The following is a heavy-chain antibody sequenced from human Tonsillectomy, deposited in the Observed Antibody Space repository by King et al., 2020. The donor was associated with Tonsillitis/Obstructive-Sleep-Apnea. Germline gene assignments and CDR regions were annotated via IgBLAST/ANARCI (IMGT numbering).Heavy chain of an antibody. CDR1: GFTFSSYA. Sequence: VQLVESGGGLVQPGGSLRLSCSASGFTFSSYAMHWVRQAPGKGLEYVSAISSNGGSTYYADSVKGRFTISRDNSKNTLYLQMSSLRAEDTAVYYCVIPGYYYDSSGHGIWGQGTMVTVSS. D-gene: IGHD3-22*01. J-gene: IGHJ3*02. CDR3: VIPGYYYDSSGHGI. V-gene: IGHV3-64D*06. CDR2: ISSNGGST.